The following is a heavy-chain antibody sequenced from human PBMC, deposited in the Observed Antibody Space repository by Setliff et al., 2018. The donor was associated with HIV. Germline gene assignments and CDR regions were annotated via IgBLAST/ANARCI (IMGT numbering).Heavy chain of an antibody. D-gene: IGHD5-18*01. J-gene: IGHJ4*02. Sequence: SETLSLTCTVSGGSISSFYWTWIRQPPGKGLEWIGYIYYSGSTNYNPSLKSRLTILVDTSKNQVSLKLSSVTAADTAVYYCARAGSYGWDYWGQGTLVTVSS. V-gene: IGHV4-59*01. CDR2: IYYSGST. CDR1: GGSISSFY. CDR3: ARAGSYGWDY.